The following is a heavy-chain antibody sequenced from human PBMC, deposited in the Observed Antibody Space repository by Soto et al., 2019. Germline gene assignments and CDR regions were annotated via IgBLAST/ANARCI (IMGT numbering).Heavy chain of an antibody. CDR2: MYHSGST. CDR1: GGSISSGGYS. V-gene: IGHV4-30-2*01. D-gene: IGHD3-22*01. CDR3: ARQASGYYYGWFGP. J-gene: IGHJ5*02. Sequence: SETLSLTCAVSGGSISSGGYSWSWIRQPPGKGLEWIGYMYHSGSTNYNPSLKSRVTMSIDRSKNQFSLKLSSVTAADTAVYYCARQASGYYYGWFGPWGQGTLVTVSS.